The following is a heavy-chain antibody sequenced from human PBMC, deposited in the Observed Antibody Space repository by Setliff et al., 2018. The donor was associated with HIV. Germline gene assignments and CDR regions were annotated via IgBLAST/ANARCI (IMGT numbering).Heavy chain of an antibody. CDR1: TFLVTGYN. D-gene: IGHD2-15*01. Sequence: RASVKVSCKALTFLVTGYNIHWVRLAPGHGPEWLGRINPNNGGTDYAQKFQGRVTMSLDTSTNTVYLELKGLTSDDTAVYYCAKPRIFDSFDVWGPGTVVTVS. J-gene: IGHJ3*01. V-gene: IGHV1-2*06. CDR2: INPNNGGT. CDR3: AKPRIFDSFDV.